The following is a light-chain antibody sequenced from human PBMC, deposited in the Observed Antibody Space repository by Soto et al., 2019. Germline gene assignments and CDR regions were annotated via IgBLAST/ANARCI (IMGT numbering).Light chain of an antibody. CDR3: SSYAGSILYV. J-gene: IGLJ1*01. CDR2: EVS. V-gene: IGLV2-8*01. Sequence: QSALTQPPSASGSPGQSVTISCTGTSSDVGGYNYVSWYQQHPGKAPKLMIYEVSKRPSGVPDRFSGSKFGNTASLTVSGLQAEDEADYYCSSYAGSILYVFGTGTKLTVL. CDR1: SSDVGGYNY.